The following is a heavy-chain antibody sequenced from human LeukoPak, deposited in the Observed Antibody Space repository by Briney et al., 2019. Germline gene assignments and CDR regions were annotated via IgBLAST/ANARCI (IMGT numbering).Heavy chain of an antibody. D-gene: IGHD1-1*01. V-gene: IGHV3-30*02. CDR2: IRRDGSDQ. CDR3: AKDAAYNYAYYFDY. J-gene: IGHJ4*02. CDR1: GFTFSGYG. Sequence: RGSLRLSCAVSGFTFSGYGMHWVRQAPDKGMGWVAFIRRDGSDQKYADSVKGRFTISRDESKNTLYLGLNSLRADDTAVYYCAKDAAYNYAYYFDYWGKGTLLSV.